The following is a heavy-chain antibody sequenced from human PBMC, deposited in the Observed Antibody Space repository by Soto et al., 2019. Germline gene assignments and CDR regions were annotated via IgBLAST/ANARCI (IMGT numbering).Heavy chain of an antibody. Sequence: QVQLQESGPGLVKPSQTLSLTCTVSGGSISSGGYYWSWIRQHPGKGLEWIGYIYYSGSTYYNPSLKSRVTISVDTSKNQFSLKLSSVTASVTAVYYCERYFWSGRTEGAFDIWGQGTMVTVSS. CDR2: IYYSGST. V-gene: IGHV4-31*03. J-gene: IGHJ3*02. CDR3: ERYFWSGRTEGAFDI. CDR1: GGSISSGGYY. D-gene: IGHD3-3*01.